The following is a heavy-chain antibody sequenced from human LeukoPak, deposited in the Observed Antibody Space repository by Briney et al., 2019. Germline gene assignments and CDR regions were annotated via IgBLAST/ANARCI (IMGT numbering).Heavy chain of an antibody. J-gene: IGHJ5*02. CDR2: ISSSGSTI. CDR3: ARDSSGWYHWFDP. CDR1: GFTFSSYW. Sequence: PGGSLRLSCAASGFTFSSYWMNWVRQAPGKGLEGVSYISSSGSTIYYADSVKGRFTISRDNAKNSLYLQMNSLRAEDTAVYYCARDSSGWYHWFDPWGQGTLVTVSS. V-gene: IGHV3-48*04. D-gene: IGHD6-13*01.